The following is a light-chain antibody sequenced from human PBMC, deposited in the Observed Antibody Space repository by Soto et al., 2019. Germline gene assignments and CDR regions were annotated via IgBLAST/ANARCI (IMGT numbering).Light chain of an antibody. Sequence: QSVLTQPRSVSGSPGQSVTISCTGTSSDVGGYNYVSWYQQHPGKAPKLMIYDVSKRPSGVPDRFSGSKSGNTASLTISGLQAEDEADYYCCSYAGSYTFLFGTGTKVTVL. CDR3: CSYAGSYTFL. CDR1: SSDVGGYNY. V-gene: IGLV2-11*01. J-gene: IGLJ1*01. CDR2: DVS.